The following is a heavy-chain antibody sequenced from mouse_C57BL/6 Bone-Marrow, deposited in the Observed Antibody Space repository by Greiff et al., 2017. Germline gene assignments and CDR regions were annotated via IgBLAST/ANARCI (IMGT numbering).Heavy chain of an antibody. CDR1: GYTFTSYC. V-gene: IGHV1-59*01. CDR2: IDPSDSYT. J-gene: IGHJ3*01. CDR3: ARGGDWFAY. Sequence: VQLKQPGAELVRPGTSVKLSCKASGYTFTSYCMHWVKQRPGQGLEWIGVIDPSDSYTNYNQKFKGKATLTVDTSSSTAYMQLSSLTSEDSAVYYCARGGDWFAYWGQGTLVTVSA.